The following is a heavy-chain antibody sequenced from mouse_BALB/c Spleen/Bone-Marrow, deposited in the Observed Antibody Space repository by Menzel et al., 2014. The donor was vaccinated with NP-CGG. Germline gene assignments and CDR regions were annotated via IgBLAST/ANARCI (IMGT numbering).Heavy chain of an antibody. CDR3: TIVAY. Sequence: VKVVDSGAELVRPETSVTLSCKASGYTFTDYKMHWVKQTPVHGLEWIGLIDPETGGTAYNQKFKGKATLTADKSSSTAYMDLRSLTSEDSAVYYRTIVAYWGQGTLVAVSA. V-gene: IGHV1-15*01. J-gene: IGHJ3*01. CDR2: IDPETGGT. CDR1: GYTFTDYK.